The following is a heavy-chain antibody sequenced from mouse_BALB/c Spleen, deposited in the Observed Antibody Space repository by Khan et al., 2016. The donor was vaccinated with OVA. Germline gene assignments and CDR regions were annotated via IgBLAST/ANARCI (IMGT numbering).Heavy chain of an antibody. J-gene: IGHJ2*01. CDR3: ARMARTIN. CDR1: GFTFSSYG. V-gene: IGHV5-6-3*01. CDR2: INSNGGST. Sequence: EVQGVESGGGLVQPGGSLKLSCAASGFTFSSYGMSWVRQTPDKRLELVATINSNGGSTYYPDSVKGRFTISRDNAKNTLYLQMSSLKSEETAMYYCARMARTINWGQGTTLTVSS.